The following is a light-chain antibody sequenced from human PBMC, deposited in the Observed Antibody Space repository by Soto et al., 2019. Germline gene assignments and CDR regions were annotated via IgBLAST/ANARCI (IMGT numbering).Light chain of an antibody. CDR2: DVS. Sequence: QSVLTQPRSVSESPGQSVTISCTGTSSDVGGYNYVSWYQQHPGKAPKLMIYDVSKRPSGVPDRFSGSKSGNTASLTISGLQAEDEADYYCCSYAGSYTHYVFGTGTKLTVL. V-gene: IGLV2-11*01. J-gene: IGLJ1*01. CDR1: SSDVGGYNY. CDR3: CSYAGSYTHYV.